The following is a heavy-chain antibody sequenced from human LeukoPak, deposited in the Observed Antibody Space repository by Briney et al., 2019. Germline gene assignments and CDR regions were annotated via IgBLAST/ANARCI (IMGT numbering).Heavy chain of an antibody. V-gene: IGHV1-46*01. CDR3: AREGYDFWSGYYGPNFGY. D-gene: IGHD3-3*01. CDR2: INPSGGST. CDR1: GYTFTSYY. Sequence: ASVKVSCKASGYTFTSYYMHWVRQAPGQGLEWMGIINPSGGSTSYAQKFQGRVTMTRDTSTSTVYMELSSLRSEDTAVYYCAREGYDFWSGYYGPNFGYWGQGTLVTVSS. J-gene: IGHJ4*02.